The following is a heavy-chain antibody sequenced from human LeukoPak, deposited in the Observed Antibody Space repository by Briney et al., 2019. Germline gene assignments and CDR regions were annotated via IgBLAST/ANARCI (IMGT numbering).Heavy chain of an antibody. Sequence: ASVKVSCKASGGTFSNYAISWVRQAPGQGLEWMGGIIPLFGSADYAQKFQGRVTFTADESTSTAYMELSSLRPEDTAVYYCARDLVGSAISYSSGAWDYWGQGTLVTVSS. V-gene: IGHV1-69*13. D-gene: IGHD3-10*01. J-gene: IGHJ4*02. CDR1: GGTFSNYA. CDR3: ARDLVGSAISYSSGAWDY. CDR2: IIPLFGSA.